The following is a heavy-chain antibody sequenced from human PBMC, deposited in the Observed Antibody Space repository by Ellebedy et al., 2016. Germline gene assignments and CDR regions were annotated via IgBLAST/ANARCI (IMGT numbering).Heavy chain of an antibody. CDR3: ARDGVVVAADYYYYGMDV. Sequence: GESLKISXAASGFTFSSYSMNWVRQAPGKGLEWVSSISSSSSYIYYADSVKGRFTISRDNAKNSLYLQMNSLRAEDTAVYYCARDGVVVAADYYYYGMDVWGQGTTVTVSS. CDR2: ISSSSSYI. D-gene: IGHD2-15*01. CDR1: GFTFSSYS. V-gene: IGHV3-21*01. J-gene: IGHJ6*02.